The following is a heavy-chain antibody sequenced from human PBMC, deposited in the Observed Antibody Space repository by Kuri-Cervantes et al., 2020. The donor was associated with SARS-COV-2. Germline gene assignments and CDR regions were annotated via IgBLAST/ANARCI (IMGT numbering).Heavy chain of an antibody. D-gene: IGHD6-19*01. CDR1: GFTFSSYS. CDR3: ARVGVGPAATEKQWLVWRLHDY. Sequence: ETLSLTCAASGFTFSSYSMNWVRQAPGKGLEWVSSISSSSSYIYYADSVKGRFTISRDNAKNSLYLQMNSLRAEDTAVYYCARVGVGPAATEKQWLVWRLHDYWGQGTLVTVSS. V-gene: IGHV3-21*01. J-gene: IGHJ4*02. CDR2: ISSSSSYI.